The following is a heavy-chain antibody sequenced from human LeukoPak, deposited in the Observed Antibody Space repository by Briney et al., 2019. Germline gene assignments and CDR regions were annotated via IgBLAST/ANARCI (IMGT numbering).Heavy chain of an antibody. J-gene: IGHJ4*02. CDR3: ARVSYDSSGTADYFDY. V-gene: IGHV3-66*01. Sequence: GGSLRLSCAASGFTVSSNYMSWVRQAPGKGLEWVSVIYSGGSTYYADSVKGRFTISRDNSKNTLYLQMNSLRAEDTAVYYCARVSYDSSGTADYFDYWGQGTLVTVSS. CDR2: IYSGGST. D-gene: IGHD3-22*01. CDR1: GFTVSSNY.